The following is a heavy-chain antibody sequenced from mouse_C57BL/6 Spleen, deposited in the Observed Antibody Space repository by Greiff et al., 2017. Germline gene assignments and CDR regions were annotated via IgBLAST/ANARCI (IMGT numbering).Heavy chain of an antibody. CDR3: AADYSDYYAMGY. D-gene: IGHD2-12*01. CDR1: GYSITSGYY. Sequence: ESGPGLVKPSQSLSLTCSVTGYSITSGYYWNWIRQSPGNKLEWMGYISYDGSNNYNPSLKNRITITRDTSKYQFFLKLNSVTTEDTATYFCAADYSDYYAMGYWGQGTSVTVSS. J-gene: IGHJ4*01. CDR2: ISYDGSN. V-gene: IGHV3-6*01.